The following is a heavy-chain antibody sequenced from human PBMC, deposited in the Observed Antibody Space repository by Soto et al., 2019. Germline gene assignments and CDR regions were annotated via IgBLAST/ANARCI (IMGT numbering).Heavy chain of an antibody. CDR3: ASSSYGHYYYYMDV. D-gene: IGHD3-10*01. CDR2: INHSGST. V-gene: IGHV4-34*01. CDR1: GGSFSGYY. Sequence: PSETLSLTCAVYGGSFSGYYWSWIRQPPGRGLEWIGEINHSGSTNYNPSLKSRVTISVDTSKNQLSLKLNSVTAADTAVYYCASSSYGHYYYYMDVWGKGTTVTVSS. J-gene: IGHJ6*03.